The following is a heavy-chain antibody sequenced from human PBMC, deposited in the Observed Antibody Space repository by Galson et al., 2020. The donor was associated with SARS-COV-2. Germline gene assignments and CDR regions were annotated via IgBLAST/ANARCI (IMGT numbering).Heavy chain of an antibody. J-gene: IGHJ5*02. Sequence: SETLSLTCTVSGGSISSTSYYWGWIRQSPGKGLEWIGSVYYSGSTHYNPSLKSRVTILIDTSKKQFSLKLNSVTAADTAVYYCAREGITAAGIWFDPWGKGTLVSVSS. CDR3: AREGITAAGIWFDP. D-gene: IGHD6-13*01. CDR2: VYYSGST. CDR1: GGSISSTSYY. V-gene: IGHV4-39*07.